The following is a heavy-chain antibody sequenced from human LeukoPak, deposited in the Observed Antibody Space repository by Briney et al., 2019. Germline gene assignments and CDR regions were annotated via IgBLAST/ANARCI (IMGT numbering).Heavy chain of an antibody. D-gene: IGHD3-16*01. CDR2: INHNVNVN. Sequence: GGSLRLSCAASGFTFSSYWMNWARQAPGKGLEWGASINHNVNVNYYVDSVKGRFTISRDNAKNSVYVQMSNLRAEDPAVSFRARGGGLDVWGPGATVTVSS. J-gene: IGHJ6*02. CDR3: ARGGGLDV. CDR1: GFTFSSYW. V-gene: IGHV3-7*03.